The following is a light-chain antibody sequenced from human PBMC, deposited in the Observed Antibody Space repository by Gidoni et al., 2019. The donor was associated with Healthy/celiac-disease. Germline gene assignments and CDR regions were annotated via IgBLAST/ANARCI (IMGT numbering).Light chain of an antibody. J-gene: IGLJ3*02. CDR1: ALPKQS. V-gene: IGLV3-25*03. Sequence: SYELTQPPSVPVSPGPTARITCSGDALPKQSAYWYQQKPGQAPVLGIYKDSERPSGSPERFSGSSSGTTVTLTISGVQAEDEADYYCQSADSSGTSWVFGGGTKLTV. CDR3: QSADSSGTSWV. CDR2: KDS.